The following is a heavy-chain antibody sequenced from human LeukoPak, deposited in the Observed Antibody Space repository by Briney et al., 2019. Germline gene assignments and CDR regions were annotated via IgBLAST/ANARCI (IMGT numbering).Heavy chain of an antibody. Sequence: ASVKVSCTVSGYTFTDYYMHWVRQAPGQGLEWMGWINPNGGGTNYSQTFQGRVTMTMDTSFNTGYMELSSLRSDDTAVYYCARRYHYDTSAYYYGFNHWGQGTLVTVSS. V-gene: IGHV1-2*02. CDR2: INPNGGGT. D-gene: IGHD3-22*01. CDR1: GYTFTDYY. CDR3: ARRYHYDTSAYYYGFNH. J-gene: IGHJ4*02.